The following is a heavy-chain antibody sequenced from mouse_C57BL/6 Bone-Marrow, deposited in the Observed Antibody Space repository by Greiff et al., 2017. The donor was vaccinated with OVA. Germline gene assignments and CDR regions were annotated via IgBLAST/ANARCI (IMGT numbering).Heavy chain of an antibody. CDR3: ARGETARRG. J-gene: IGHJ2*01. CDR2: INPYNGGT. Sequence: VQLQQSGPVLVKPGASVKMSCKASGYTFTDYYMNWVKQSHGKSLEWIGVINPYNGGTSYNQKFKGKATLTVDKSSSTAYMELDSLASEDSAVYYCARGETARRGWGQGTTLTVSS. D-gene: IGHD3-2*01. CDR1: GYTFTDYY. V-gene: IGHV1-19*01.